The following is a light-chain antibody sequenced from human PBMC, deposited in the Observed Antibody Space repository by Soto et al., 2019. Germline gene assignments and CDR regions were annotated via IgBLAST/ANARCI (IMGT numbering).Light chain of an antibody. J-gene: IGKJ1*01. CDR3: QQYGSSQWT. V-gene: IGKV3-20*01. CDR2: GAS. CDR1: QSVSSSS. Sequence: VLSISPVAVSLTQRERASLSCRASQSVSSSSLAWYQQRPGQAPRLLIYGASTRATGIPDRFSGSGSGTDFTLTTSRLEPEDFAVYYCQQYGSSQWTFGQGTKVDIK.